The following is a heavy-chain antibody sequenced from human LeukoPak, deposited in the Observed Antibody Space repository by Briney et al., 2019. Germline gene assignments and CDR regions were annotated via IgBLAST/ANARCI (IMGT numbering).Heavy chain of an antibody. CDR1: GYTFTDYY. CDR3: ARVDILTGYYFFDY. Sequence: ASVKVSCKASGYTFTDYYMHWVRQAPGQGLEWMGWINPNTGGTNYAQKFQGRVTMTRDTSISTPYMELSWLRSDDTAVYYCARVDILTGYYFFDYWGQGTLVTVSS. D-gene: IGHD3-9*01. V-gene: IGHV1-2*02. CDR2: INPNTGGT. J-gene: IGHJ4*02.